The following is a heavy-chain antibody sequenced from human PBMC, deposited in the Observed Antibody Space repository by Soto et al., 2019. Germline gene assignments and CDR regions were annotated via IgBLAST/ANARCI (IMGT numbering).Heavy chain of an antibody. CDR1: GDSINHYF. CDR3: ARRPWGGMDV. CDR2: IYYSGST. J-gene: IGHJ6*02. Sequence: QVQLQESGPGLVRPSETLSLTCTVSGDSINHYFWSWIRQPPGKGLECIGYIYYSGSTNYNPSLKSRVTISVDKSKNQFSLKLSSVTAADTAVYYCARRPWGGMDVWGQGTTVNVSS. V-gene: IGHV4-59*08. D-gene: IGHD3-16*01.